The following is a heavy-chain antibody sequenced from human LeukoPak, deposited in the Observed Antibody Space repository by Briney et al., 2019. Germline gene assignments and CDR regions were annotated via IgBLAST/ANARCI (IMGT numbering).Heavy chain of an antibody. V-gene: IGHV6-1*01. Sequence: SQTLSLTCAISGDSVSSNSATWNWIRQSPSRGLEWLGRTYYRSKWFNDYAVSATSRITVNPDTSKNQFSLQLSSVTPEDTAVYFCARGNYYFDYWGQGTQLTVSS. CDR2: TYYRSKWFN. CDR3: ARGNYYFDY. J-gene: IGHJ4*02. CDR1: GDSVSSNSAT.